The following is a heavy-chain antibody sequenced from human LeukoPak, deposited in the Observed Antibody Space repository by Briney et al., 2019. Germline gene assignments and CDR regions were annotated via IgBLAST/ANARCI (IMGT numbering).Heavy chain of an antibody. D-gene: IGHD4-17*01. CDR1: GSTFSSYE. CDR2: ISLSGSTI. Sequence: GGSLRLSCAASGSTFSSYEMNWVRQAPGKGLEWVSYISLSGSTIYYADSVKGRFTISRDNAKNSLYLQMNSLRAEDTAVYYCAREMVSTVTSFDYWGQGTLVTVSS. J-gene: IGHJ4*02. CDR3: AREMVSTVTSFDY. V-gene: IGHV3-48*03.